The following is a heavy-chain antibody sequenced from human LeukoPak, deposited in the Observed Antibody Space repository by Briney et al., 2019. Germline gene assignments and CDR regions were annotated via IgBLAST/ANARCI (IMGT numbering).Heavy chain of an antibody. J-gene: IGHJ3*01. CDR3: ARGTRTVTPRDVFAF. CDR2: INHSGST. CDR1: GGSFSSYY. Sequence: SETLSLTCAVYGGSFSSYYWSWIRQPPGKGLEWIGEINHSGSTNYNPSLKSRVTISVDTSKNRFSLKLNSVTAADTALYYCARGTRTVTPRDVFAFWGQGTLVTVSS. D-gene: IGHD4-17*01. V-gene: IGHV4-34*01.